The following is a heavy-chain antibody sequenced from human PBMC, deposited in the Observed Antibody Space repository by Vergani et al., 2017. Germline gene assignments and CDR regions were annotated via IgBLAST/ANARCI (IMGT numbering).Heavy chain of an antibody. Sequence: EEHLVESGGGLVKPGGSLRLSCVASGFTFGSYSVNWVRQAPWRGLEWVASISSSGNYVYYAASVKGRFSISRDNAKSLLSLQMNSLRGDDTAVYYCARDQGSGTNRHHYGMDVWGQGTTVTVSS. CDR3: ARDQGSGTNRHHYGMDV. V-gene: IGHV3-21*06. CDR1: GFTFGSYS. J-gene: IGHJ6*02. CDR2: ISSSGNYV. D-gene: IGHD3-10*01.